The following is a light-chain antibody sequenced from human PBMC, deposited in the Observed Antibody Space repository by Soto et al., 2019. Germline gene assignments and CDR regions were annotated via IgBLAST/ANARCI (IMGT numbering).Light chain of an antibody. CDR1: QSVSSSY. J-gene: IGKJ1*01. Sequence: EIVLTQSPGTLSLSPGDRATLSCRASQSVSSSYLAWYQQKPGQAPRLLIYGASSRATGIPDRFSGSGSGTEFTLTINSLQSEDFAVYYCQQYNNWPRTFGQGTKV. CDR3: QQYNNWPRT. V-gene: IGKV3D-15*01. CDR2: GAS.